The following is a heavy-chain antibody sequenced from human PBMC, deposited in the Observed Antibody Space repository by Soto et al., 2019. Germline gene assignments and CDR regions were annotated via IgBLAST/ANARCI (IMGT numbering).Heavy chain of an antibody. CDR3: ARPGYSSSLSDFDI. D-gene: IGHD6-13*01. Sequence: QVHLVQSGAEVKKPGASVKVSCKTSGYTFTNFDVNWVRQAAGQGLEWMGWMSPNSENKGYAQKFQGRVTITADESTSTAYMELSSLRSEDTAVYYCARPGYSSSLSDFDIWGQGTMVTVSS. CDR1: GYTFTNFD. J-gene: IGHJ3*02. CDR2: MSPNSENK. V-gene: IGHV1-8*01.